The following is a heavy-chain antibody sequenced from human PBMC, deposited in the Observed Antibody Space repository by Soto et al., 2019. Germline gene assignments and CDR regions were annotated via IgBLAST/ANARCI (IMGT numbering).Heavy chain of an antibody. CDR1: GGTFSSYA. CDR2: LIPIFGTA. D-gene: IGHD4-17*01. J-gene: IGHJ6*02. CDR3: ARSYGDDYYYYGMDV. V-gene: IGHV1-69*12. Sequence: QVQLVQSGAEVKKPGSSVKVSCKASGGTFSSYAISWVRQAPGQGLEWMGGLIPIFGTANYAQKFQGRVTIXXDXSXXTAYMELSSLRSEDTAVYYCARSYGDDYYYYGMDVWGQGTTVTVSS.